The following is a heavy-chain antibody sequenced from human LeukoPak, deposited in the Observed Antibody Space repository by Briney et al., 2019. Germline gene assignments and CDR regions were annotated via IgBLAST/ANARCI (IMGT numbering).Heavy chain of an antibody. CDR3: ARANLWFGTRTAGYSDY. J-gene: IGHJ4*02. D-gene: IGHD3-10*01. V-gene: IGHV4-59*01. Sequence: SETLSLTCTVSGGSISSYYWSWIRQPPGKGLEWIGYNYYSGSTNYNPSLKSRVTISVDTSKNQFSLKLSSVTAADTAVYYCARANLWFGTRTAGYSDYWGQGTLVTVSS. CDR1: GGSISSYY. CDR2: NYYSGST.